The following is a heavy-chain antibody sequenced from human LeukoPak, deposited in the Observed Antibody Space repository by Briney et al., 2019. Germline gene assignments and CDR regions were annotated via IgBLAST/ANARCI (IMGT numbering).Heavy chain of an antibody. CDR1: GGSISSSSYY. J-gene: IGHJ5*02. V-gene: IGHV4-39*07. CDR3: ARDHYDFWSGQQFDP. D-gene: IGHD3-3*01. CDR2: IYYSGST. Sequence: PSETLTLTCTVSGGSISSSSYYWGWIRQPPGKGLEWIGSIYYSGSTYYNPSLKSRVTISVDTSKNQFSLKLSSVTAADTAVYYCARDHYDFWSGQQFDPWGQGTLVTVSS.